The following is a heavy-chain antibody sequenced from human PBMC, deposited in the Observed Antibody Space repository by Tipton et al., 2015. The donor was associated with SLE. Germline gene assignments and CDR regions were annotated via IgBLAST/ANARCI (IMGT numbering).Heavy chain of an antibody. CDR2: IYTSGST. J-gene: IGHJ4*02. Sequence: TLSLTCTVSGGSISSGSYYWSWIRQPAGKGLEWIGRIYTSGSTNYNPSLKSRVTISVDTSKNQFSLKLSSVTAADTAVYYCARGGAQGSSSQCYFDYWGQGTLVTVSS. V-gene: IGHV4-61*02. CDR1: GGSISSGSYY. CDR3: ARGGAQGSSSQCYFDY. D-gene: IGHD6-6*01.